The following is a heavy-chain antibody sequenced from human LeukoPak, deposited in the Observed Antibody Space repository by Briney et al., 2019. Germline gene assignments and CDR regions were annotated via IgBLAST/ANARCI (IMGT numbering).Heavy chain of an antibody. Sequence: GASVKVSCKASGYTFTSYYMHWVRQAPGQGLEWMGIINPSGGSTSYAQKFQGRVTMTRDMSTSTVYMELSSLRSEDTAVYYCARAATRRLWFGELLGYWGQGTLVTVSS. D-gene: IGHD3-10*01. J-gene: IGHJ4*02. CDR1: GYTFTSYY. CDR2: INPSGGST. CDR3: ARAATRRLWFGELLGY. V-gene: IGHV1-46*01.